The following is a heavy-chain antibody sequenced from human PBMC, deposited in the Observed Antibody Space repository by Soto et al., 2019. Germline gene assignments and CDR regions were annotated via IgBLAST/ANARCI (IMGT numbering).Heavy chain of an antibody. CDR1: GGSISSSNW. J-gene: IGHJ6*02. CDR2: IYHSGST. V-gene: IGHV4-4*02. D-gene: IGHD3-10*01. CDR3: AREWEGSGSYSYYYYGMDV. Sequence: SETLSLTCAVSGGSISSSNWWSWVRQPPGKGLEWIGEIYHSGSTNYNPSLKSRVTISVDKSKNQFSLKLSSVTAADTAVYYCAREWEGSGSYSYYYYGMDVWGQGTTVTVSS.